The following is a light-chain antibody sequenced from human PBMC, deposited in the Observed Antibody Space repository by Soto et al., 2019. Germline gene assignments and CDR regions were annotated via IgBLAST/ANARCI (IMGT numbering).Light chain of an antibody. CDR2: END. CDR3: GKGNSGLSIFV. V-gene: IGLV1-51*02. Sequence: QSVLTQPPSVSAAPGQKVTMSCSGGSSNIGNYYVSWHQQLPGTAPKLLIYENDKRPSGIPDRFSGSKPGTPATLGITGLQTGEEANYYCGKGNSGLSIFVFGTGTKVPVL. CDR1: SSNIGNYY. J-gene: IGLJ1*01.